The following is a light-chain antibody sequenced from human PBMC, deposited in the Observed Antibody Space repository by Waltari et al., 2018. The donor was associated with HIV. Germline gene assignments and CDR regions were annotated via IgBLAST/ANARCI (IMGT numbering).Light chain of an antibody. J-gene: IGLJ3*02. V-gene: IGLV2-11*01. CDR2: DGT. Sequence: QSALTQPRSVSGSPGQSVTISCTGTSSDVGGYNYVSWYQQNPGKAPKFITYDGTKRPSGVPDLFSGSMSGNTASLTISGLQAEDEADYYCCSYAGNYPVLFGGGTKLTVL. CDR3: CSYAGNYPVL. CDR1: SSDVGGYNY.